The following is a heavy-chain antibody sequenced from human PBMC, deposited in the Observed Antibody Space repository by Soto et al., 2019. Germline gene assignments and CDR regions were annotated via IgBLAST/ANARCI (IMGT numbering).Heavy chain of an antibody. CDR3: AKEAPPEQQLDGRIDY. CDR1: GFIFSNYG. Sequence: QVQLVESGGDVVQPGRSLRLSCAASGFIFSNYGMHWVRQAPGKGLEWVALISYDESNKIYVDSVKGRFTISRDNSKNXRYLQMNRLGLEDTAVYYCAKEAPPEQQLDGRIDYWGQGTLVSVSS. V-gene: IGHV3-30*18. J-gene: IGHJ4*02. D-gene: IGHD6-13*01. CDR2: ISYDESNK.